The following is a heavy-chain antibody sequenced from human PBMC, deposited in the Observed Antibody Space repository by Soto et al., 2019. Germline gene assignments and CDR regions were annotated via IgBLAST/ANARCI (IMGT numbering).Heavy chain of an antibody. CDR1: GFTFSDFY. D-gene: IGHD6-19*01. Sequence: GGSLRLSCAASGFTFSDFYMTWIRQAPGKGLEWVSVISWNSGSIGYADSVKGRFTISRDNAKNSLYLQMNSLRAEDTALYYCAKGVADYYYYYGMDVWGQGTTVTVSS. CDR3: AKGVADYYYYYGMDV. J-gene: IGHJ6*02. V-gene: IGHV3-9*01. CDR2: ISWNSGSI.